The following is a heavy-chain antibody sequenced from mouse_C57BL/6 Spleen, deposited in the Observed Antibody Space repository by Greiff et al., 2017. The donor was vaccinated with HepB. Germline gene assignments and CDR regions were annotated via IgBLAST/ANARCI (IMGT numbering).Heavy chain of an antibody. D-gene: IGHD1-1*01. Sequence: LQESGPELVNPGASVKLSCKASGYTFTSYDINWVKQRPGQGLEWIGWIYPRDGSTKYNEKFKGKATLTVDTSSSTAYMELHSLTSEDSAVYFCARYGITTVDYYAMDYWGQGTSVTVSS. CDR3: ARYGITTVDYYAMDY. CDR1: GYTFTSYD. V-gene: IGHV1-85*01. J-gene: IGHJ4*01. CDR2: IYPRDGST.